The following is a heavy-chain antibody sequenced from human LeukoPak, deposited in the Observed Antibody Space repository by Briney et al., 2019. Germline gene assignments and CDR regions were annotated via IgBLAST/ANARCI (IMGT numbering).Heavy chain of an antibody. D-gene: IGHD3-22*01. CDR2: ISGSGGST. CDR1: GFTFSSYA. Sequence: GGSLRLSCAASGFTFSSYAMSWVRQAPGKGLEWVSAISGSGGSTYYADSVKGRFTISRDNSKNTWYLQMNSLRAEDTAVYYCAKDLYYDSSGCGDYWGQGTLVTVSS. CDR3: AKDLYYDSSGCGDY. J-gene: IGHJ4*02. V-gene: IGHV3-23*01.